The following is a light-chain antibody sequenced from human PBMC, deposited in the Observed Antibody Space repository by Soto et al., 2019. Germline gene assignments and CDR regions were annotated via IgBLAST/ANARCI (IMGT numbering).Light chain of an antibody. V-gene: IGKV1-17*01. Sequence: DIQMTQSPSSLSASVGDRVTITGRASQGIRDDLGWYQQKPGKSPKRLIYGASTLQNGVPLRFSGSGSGTEFTLTISSLQPDDFATYYCQQYTTYPWTFGQGTKGGYQ. CDR1: QGIRDD. CDR2: GAS. J-gene: IGKJ1*01. CDR3: QQYTTYPWT.